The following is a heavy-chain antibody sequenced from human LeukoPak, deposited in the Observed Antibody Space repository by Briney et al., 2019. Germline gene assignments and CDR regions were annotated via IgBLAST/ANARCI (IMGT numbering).Heavy chain of an antibody. J-gene: IGHJ4*02. CDR3: ARVGKPRFGVVIMFDY. D-gene: IGHD3-3*01. V-gene: IGHV3-30-3*01. Sequence: GGSLRLSCAASGFTFSSYAMSWVRQAPGKGLEWVAVISYDGSNKYYADSVKGRFTISRDNSKNTLYLQMSSLRAEDTAVYYCARVGKPRFGVVIMFDYWGQGTLVTVSS. CDR1: GFTFSSYA. CDR2: ISYDGSNK.